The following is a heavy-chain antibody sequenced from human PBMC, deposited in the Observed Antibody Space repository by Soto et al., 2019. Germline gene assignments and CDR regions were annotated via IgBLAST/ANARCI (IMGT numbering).Heavy chain of an antibody. CDR2: ISSSSSYT. Sequence: GGSLRLSCAASGFTFSDYYMSWIRQAPGKGLEWVSYISSSSSYTNYADSVKGRFTISRDNAKNSLYLQMNSLRAEDTAVYYCASPTGYYGSGSYDYWGQGTLVTVSS. CDR1: GFTFSDYY. D-gene: IGHD3-10*01. J-gene: IGHJ4*02. CDR3: ASPTGYYGSGSYDY. V-gene: IGHV3-11*06.